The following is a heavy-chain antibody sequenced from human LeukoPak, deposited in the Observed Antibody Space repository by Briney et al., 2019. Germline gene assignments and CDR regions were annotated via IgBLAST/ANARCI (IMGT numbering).Heavy chain of an antibody. CDR2: IYYSGST. D-gene: IGHD6-6*01. CDR3: AGSSSSPYYYYYYMDV. V-gene: IGHV4-39*07. CDR1: GGSISSSSYY. J-gene: IGHJ6*03. Sequence: PSETLSLTCTVSGGSISSSSYYWGWIRQPPGKGLEWIGSIYYSGSTYYNPSPKSRVTISVDTSKNQFSLKLSSVTAADTAVYYCAGSSSSPYYYYYYMDVWGKGTTVTVSS.